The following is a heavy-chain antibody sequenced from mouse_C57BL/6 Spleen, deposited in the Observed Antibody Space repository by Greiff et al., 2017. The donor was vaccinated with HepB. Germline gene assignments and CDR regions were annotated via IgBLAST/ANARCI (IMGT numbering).Heavy chain of an antibody. CDR1: GYTFTDYY. J-gene: IGHJ2*01. D-gene: IGHD4-1*01. CDR2: INPNNGGT. Sequence: EVQLQQSGPELVKPGASVKISCKASGYTFTDYYMNWVKQSHGKSLEWIGDINPNNGGTSYNQKFKGKATLTVDKSSSTAYMELRSLTSEDSAVYYCAREGITGPYFDYWGQGTTLTVSS. CDR3: AREGITGPYFDY. V-gene: IGHV1-26*01.